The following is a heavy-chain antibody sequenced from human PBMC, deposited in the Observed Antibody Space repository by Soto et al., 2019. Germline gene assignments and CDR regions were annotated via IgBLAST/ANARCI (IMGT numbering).Heavy chain of an antibody. V-gene: IGHV3-48*02. CDR2: ISSSSSTI. Sequence: GVSLRLSCAASGCTFSGYSMSWIRQAPGKGLEWVSYISSSSSTIYYADSVKGRFTISRDNAKNSLYLQTNSLRDEDTAVYYCARGRGYSAPVWGQGTTVTVSS. D-gene: IGHD5-18*01. CDR1: GCTFSGYS. J-gene: IGHJ6*02. CDR3: ARGRGYSAPV.